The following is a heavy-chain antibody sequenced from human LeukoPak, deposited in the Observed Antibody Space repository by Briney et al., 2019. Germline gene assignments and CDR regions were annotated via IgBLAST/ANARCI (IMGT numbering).Heavy chain of an antibody. CDR2: IIPMFSTA. Sequence: GASVQVSCKASGGTFSSYSISWVRQAPRQGLEWMGGIIPMFSTANYAQKFQGRLTITADKSTSTAYMDLSSLRSEDTAVYYCARQRHEYGSFDDWGQGTLVTVSS. J-gene: IGHJ4*02. CDR3: ARQRHEYGSFDD. CDR1: GGTFSSYS. V-gene: IGHV1-69*06. D-gene: IGHD4-17*01.